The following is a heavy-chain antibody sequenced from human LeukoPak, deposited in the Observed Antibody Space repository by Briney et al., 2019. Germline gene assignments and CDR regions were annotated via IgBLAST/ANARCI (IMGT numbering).Heavy chain of an antibody. D-gene: IGHD3-3*01. V-gene: IGHV4-34*01. J-gene: IGHJ4*02. CDR1: GGSFSGYY. CDR2: INHSGST. Sequence: SETLSLTCAVYGGSFSGYYWSWIRQPPGKGLEWIGEINHSGSTNYNPSLKSRVTISVDTSKNQFSLKLSSVTAADTAVYYCARHRPDYDFWSGTGVFDYWGQGTLVTVSS. CDR3: ARHRPDYDFWSGTGVFDY.